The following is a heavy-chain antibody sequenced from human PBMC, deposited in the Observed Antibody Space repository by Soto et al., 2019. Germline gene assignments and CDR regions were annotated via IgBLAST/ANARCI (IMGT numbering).Heavy chain of an antibody. Sequence: GGSLRLSCAASGFTFSSYAMTWVRQASGMGLEWVSAISGSGGSTYYADSVKGRFTISRDNSKNTLYLQMNSLRAEDTAVYYCAKDQDIVVVVAADYWGQGTLVTVSS. CDR3: AKDQDIVVVVAADY. CDR1: GFTFSSYA. D-gene: IGHD2-15*01. CDR2: ISGSGGST. V-gene: IGHV3-23*01. J-gene: IGHJ4*02.